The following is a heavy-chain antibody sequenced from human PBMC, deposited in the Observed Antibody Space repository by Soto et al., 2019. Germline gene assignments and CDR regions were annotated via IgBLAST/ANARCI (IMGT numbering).Heavy chain of an antibody. D-gene: IGHD5-12*01. J-gene: IGHJ4*02. CDR2: ISSSGSTI. CDR1: GFTFSSYE. Sequence: EVQLVESGGGLVQPGGSLRLSCADSGFTFSSYEMNWVRQAPGKGLEWVSYISSSGSTIYYADSVKGRFTISRDNAKNSLYLQMNSRRAEDTAVYYCARVGMATISFWGQGTLVTVSS. CDR3: ARVGMATISF. V-gene: IGHV3-48*03.